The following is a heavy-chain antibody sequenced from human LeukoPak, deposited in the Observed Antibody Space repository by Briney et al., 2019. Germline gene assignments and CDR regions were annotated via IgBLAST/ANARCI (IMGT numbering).Heavy chain of an antibody. CDR1: GFTFSSYW. CDR3: GCPTVTTPPTDY. CDR2: IYYSGNT. V-gene: IGHV4-59*05. J-gene: IGHJ4*02. Sequence: GSLRLSCAASGFTFSSYWMSWVRQAPGKGLEWIGSIYYSGNTYYNPSLKSRVTISVDTSKNQFSLKLSSVTAADTAVYYCGCPTVTTPPTDYWGQGTLVTVSS. D-gene: IGHD4-11*01.